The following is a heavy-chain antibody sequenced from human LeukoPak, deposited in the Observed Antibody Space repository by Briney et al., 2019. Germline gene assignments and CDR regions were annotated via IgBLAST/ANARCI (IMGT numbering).Heavy chain of an antibody. CDR1: GLSFSSFA. J-gene: IGHJ4*02. V-gene: IGHV3-23*01. D-gene: IGHD6-19*01. CDR2: SRGNGEK. CDR3: AKASWVSSSDAVR. Sequence: GGSLRLSFAASGLSFSSFAMSWVRQGPARGLEWVSSSRGNGEKFYADSVKGRFTLSSASSRNTVYFQLNNLRVEDTAIYYCAKASWVSSSDAVRWGQGTLVTVSS.